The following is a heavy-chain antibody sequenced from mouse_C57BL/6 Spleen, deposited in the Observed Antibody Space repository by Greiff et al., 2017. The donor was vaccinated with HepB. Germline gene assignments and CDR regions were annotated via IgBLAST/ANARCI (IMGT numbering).Heavy chain of an antibody. V-gene: IGHV5-17*01. CDR2: ISSGSSTI. CDR3: ASGNYGSSFAY. Sequence: VQGVESGGGLVKPGGSLKLSCAASGFTFSDYGMHWVRQAPEKGLEWVAYISSGSSTIYYADTVKGRFTISRDNAKNTLFLQMTSLRSEDTAMYYCASGNYGSSFAYWGQGTLVTVSA. J-gene: IGHJ3*01. CDR1: GFTFSDYG. D-gene: IGHD1-1*01.